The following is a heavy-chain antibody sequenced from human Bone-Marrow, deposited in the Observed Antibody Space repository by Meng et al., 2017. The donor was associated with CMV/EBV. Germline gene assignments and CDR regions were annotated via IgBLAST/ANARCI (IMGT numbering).Heavy chain of an antibody. D-gene: IGHD3-16*01. Sequence: GGSLRLSCAASGFTFSSYWMHWVRQAPGKGLEWVSSISSSSSYIYYADSVKGRFTISRDNAKNSLYLQMNSLRAEDTAVYYCARVGGRRLGFFDYWGQGTLVTVSS. CDR2: ISSSSSYI. CDR3: ARVGGRRLGFFDY. CDR1: GFTFSSYW. V-gene: IGHV3-21*01. J-gene: IGHJ4*02.